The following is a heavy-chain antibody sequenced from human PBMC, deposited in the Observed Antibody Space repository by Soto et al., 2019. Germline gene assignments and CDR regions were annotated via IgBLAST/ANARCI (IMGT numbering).Heavy chain of an antibody. CDR2: IKQDGSEK. D-gene: IGHD5-18*01. Sequence: GGSLRLSCAASGFTFSSYWMSWVRQAPGKGLEWVANIKQDGSEKYYVDSVKGRLTISRDNAKNSLYLQMNSLRAEDTAVYYCARDGGDEELWFHYYYYYMDVWGKGTTVTVSS. V-gene: IGHV3-7*01. CDR3: ARDGGDEELWFHYYYYYMDV. CDR1: GFTFSSYW. J-gene: IGHJ6*03.